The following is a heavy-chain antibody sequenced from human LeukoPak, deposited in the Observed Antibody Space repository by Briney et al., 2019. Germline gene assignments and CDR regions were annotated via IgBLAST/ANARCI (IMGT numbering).Heavy chain of an antibody. CDR3: ARLVVVAATGGYYMDV. CDR1: GFTFSDYY. J-gene: IGHJ6*03. CDR2: ISSSGSTI. V-gene: IGHV3-11*01. Sequence: GGSLRLSCADSGFTFSDYYMSWIRQAPGKGLEWVSYISSSGSTIYYADSVKGRFTISRDNAKNSLYLQMNSLRAEDTAVYYCARLVVVAATGGYYMDVWGKGTTVTVSS. D-gene: IGHD2-15*01.